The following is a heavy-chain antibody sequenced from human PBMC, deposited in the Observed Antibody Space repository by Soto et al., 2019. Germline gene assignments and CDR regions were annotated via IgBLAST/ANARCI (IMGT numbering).Heavy chain of an antibody. D-gene: IGHD2-21*02. CDR1: GGTFSSHS. CDR3: AREVGYGDFSAALLD. CDR2: IITLFGTS. V-gene: IGHV1-69*01. Sequence: VQLMQSGAEVKKPGSSVKVSCKASGGTFSSHSINWVRQAPGQGLEWMGGIITLFGTSNYAQNFQGRVTIPADQSPSTAYMELNSLTSDDTAVYYCAREVGYGDFSAALLDWGQGTLVTVSS. J-gene: IGHJ4*02.